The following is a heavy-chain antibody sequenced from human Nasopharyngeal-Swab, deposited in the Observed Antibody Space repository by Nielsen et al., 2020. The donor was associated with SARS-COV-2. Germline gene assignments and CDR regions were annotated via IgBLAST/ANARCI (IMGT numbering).Heavy chain of an antibody. D-gene: IGHD3-22*01. CDR1: GFTFSSYW. CDR3: ARSGYYRYDY. J-gene: IGHJ4*02. V-gene: IGHV3-74*01. CDR2: IASDGRDI. Sequence: GGSLRLSCVTSGFTFSSYWMQWVRQAPEKGLEWVYRIASDGRDITYADSVKGRFPITRDNAKQPLFLQMNSLRADDTAVYYCARSGYYRYDYWGQGSLVTVSS.